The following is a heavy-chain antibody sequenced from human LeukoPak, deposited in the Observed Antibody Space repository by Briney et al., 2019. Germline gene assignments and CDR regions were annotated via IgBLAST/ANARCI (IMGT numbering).Heavy chain of an antibody. CDR2: ISSSGSTV. CDR1: GFTFSDYY. V-gene: IGHV3-11*01. CDR3: ARGSLHHSSYGMDV. J-gene: IGHJ6*02. D-gene: IGHD1-14*01. Sequence: GGSLRLSCAASGFTFSDYYMSWIRQAPGKGLEWVSYISSSGSTVYYADSVKGRFTISRDNAKNSLYLQMNSLRAEDTAVYYCARGSLHHSSYGMDVWGQGTTVTVSS.